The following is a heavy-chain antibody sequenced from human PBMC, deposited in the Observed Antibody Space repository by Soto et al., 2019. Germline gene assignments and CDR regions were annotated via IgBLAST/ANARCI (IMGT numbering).Heavy chain of an antibody. J-gene: IGHJ6*02. V-gene: IGHV1-46*01. D-gene: IGHD6-6*01. Sequence: GASVKVSCKAPADTFTSYYIHWVRQAPGHGLEWMGIINPNGGTTKSAQKFKGRITITTDESTTTAYMELSSLRSEDPAVYYCARLFGHSRSSANYHYGMDVWGQGTTVTVSS. CDR3: ARLFGHSRSSANYHYGMDV. CDR1: ADTFTSYY. CDR2: INPNGGTT.